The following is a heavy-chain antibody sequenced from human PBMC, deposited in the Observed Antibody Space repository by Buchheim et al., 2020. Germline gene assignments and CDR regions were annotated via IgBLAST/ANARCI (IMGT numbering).Heavy chain of an antibody. CDR1: GFDFSNSW. Sequence: EVQLVESGGGLVQPGGSLRLSCAASGFDFSNSWMHWVRQAPGKGLVWVSHINSDGSTTTYADSVKGRFTISRDNAKNTVYLEMNSLRVEDTAVYYCAKGEYCSGGNCHYYFDYWGQGTL. D-gene: IGHD2-15*01. CDR3: AKGEYCSGGNCHYYFDY. V-gene: IGHV3-74*03. CDR2: INSDGSTT. J-gene: IGHJ4*02.